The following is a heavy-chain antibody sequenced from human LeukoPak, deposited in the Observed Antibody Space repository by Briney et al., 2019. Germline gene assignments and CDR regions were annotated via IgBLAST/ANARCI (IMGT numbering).Heavy chain of an antibody. Sequence: GGSLRLSCAASGFTFNNYAMTWVRQAPGKGLEWVSTISTSGDSTYYADSVKGRFTISRDNSKNTLYLQMNSLRAEDTALHYCARARYCGSTSCFLDYWGQGTLVTVSS. CDR1: GFTFNNYA. J-gene: IGHJ4*02. D-gene: IGHD2-2*01. V-gene: IGHV3-23*01. CDR2: ISTSGDST. CDR3: ARARYCGSTSCFLDY.